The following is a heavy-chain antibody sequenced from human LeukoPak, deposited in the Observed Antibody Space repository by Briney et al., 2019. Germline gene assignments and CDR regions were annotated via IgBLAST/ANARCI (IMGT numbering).Heavy chain of an antibody. CDR3: AKDLKVNYYGSGSPMNNWFDP. Sequence: GGSLRLSCAASGFTFSSYAMSWVRQAPGKGLEWVSAISGSGGSTYYADSVKGRFTISRDNSKNTLYLQMNSLRAEDTAVYYCAKDLKVNYYGSGSPMNNWFDPWGQGTLVTVFS. J-gene: IGHJ5*02. V-gene: IGHV3-23*01. CDR2: ISGSGGST. D-gene: IGHD3-10*01. CDR1: GFTFSSYA.